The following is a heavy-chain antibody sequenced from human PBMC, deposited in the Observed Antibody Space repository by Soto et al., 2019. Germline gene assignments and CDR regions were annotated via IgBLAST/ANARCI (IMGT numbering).Heavy chain of an antibody. Sequence: SETLSLTCTVSGDSISNGDFYWSWIRQPPGRGLEWIGYIQNSGSTSYNPSPESRVTISLETSKNLFSLKLNSVTAADTAVYFCAQQYFYFWSGYHLWGQGTMVTVSS. V-gene: IGHV4-30-4*01. CDR3: AQQYFYFWSGYHL. J-gene: IGHJ5*02. CDR1: GDSISNGDFY. CDR2: IQNSGST. D-gene: IGHD3-3*01.